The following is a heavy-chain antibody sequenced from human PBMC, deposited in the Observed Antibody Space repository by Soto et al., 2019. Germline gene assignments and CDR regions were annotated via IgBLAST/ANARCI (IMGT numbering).Heavy chain of an antibody. D-gene: IGHD4-17*01. CDR2: ISAYNGDT. V-gene: IGHV1-18*01. J-gene: IGHJ4*02. CDR1: GYSFIGYG. Sequence: QVQLVQSGAEVKKPGASVKVSCKASGYSFIGYGFSWVRQAPGQGLEYMGWISAYNGDTHYAQSVQGRVTMTTETSTSTAYMELRSLRPDDTAVYYCARDGALYGDYGGYWGQGTLVTVSS. CDR3: ARDGALYGDYGGY.